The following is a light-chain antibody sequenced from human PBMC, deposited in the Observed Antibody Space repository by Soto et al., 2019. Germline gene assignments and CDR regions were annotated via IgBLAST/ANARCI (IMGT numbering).Light chain of an antibody. CDR1: QSVSSN. CDR3: QQRSNWPGT. Sequence: EIVITQSPATPSVSPGERATLSCRASQSVSSNLAWYQQKPGQAPRLLIYGASTRATGIPARFSGSGSGTDFTLTISSLEPEDFAVYYCQQRSNWPGTFGQGTRLEIK. V-gene: IGKV3-11*01. J-gene: IGKJ5*01. CDR2: GAS.